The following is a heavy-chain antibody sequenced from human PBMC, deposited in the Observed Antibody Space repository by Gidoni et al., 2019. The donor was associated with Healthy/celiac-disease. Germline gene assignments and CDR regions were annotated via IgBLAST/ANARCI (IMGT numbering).Heavy chain of an antibody. CDR3: ADRYV. J-gene: IGHJ4*02. D-gene: IGHD3-9*01. CDR1: GFTFSSYA. CDR2: ISYDGSNK. V-gene: IGHV3-30-3*01. Sequence: VQPGRSLRLSCAASGFTFSSYAMHWVRQAPGKGLEWVAVISYDGSNKYYADSVKGRFTISRDNSKNTLYLQMNSLRAEDTAVYYCADRYVGGQGTLVTVSS.